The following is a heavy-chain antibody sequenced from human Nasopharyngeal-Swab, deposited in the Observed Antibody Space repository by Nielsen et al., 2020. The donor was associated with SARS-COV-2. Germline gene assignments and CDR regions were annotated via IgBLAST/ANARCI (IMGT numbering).Heavy chain of an antibody. CDR1: GGTFSSYA. CDR3: AKDRRYDYGSGFYDH. D-gene: IGHD6-19*01. V-gene: IGHV1-69*13. CDR2: IIPIFGTA. J-gene: IGHJ5*02. Sequence: SVKVSCKASGGTFSSYAISWVRQAPGQGLEWMGGIIPIFGTANYAQKFQGRVTITADESTSTAYMELSSLRSEDTAVYYCAKDRRYDYGSGFYDHWGQGILVTVSS.